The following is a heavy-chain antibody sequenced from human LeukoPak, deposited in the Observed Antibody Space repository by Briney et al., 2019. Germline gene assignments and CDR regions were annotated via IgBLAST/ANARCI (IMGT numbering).Heavy chain of an antibody. CDR2: MNSDSGNT. J-gene: IGHJ4*02. Sequence: ASLKDSCKAPGYTFTSYDINWVRPATGQGLKWMGWMNSDSGNTGYAQKCQGRVTMTRNTSISTTYMELSSLRSEDTAVYYCARGRAVASGYWGQGTLVTVSS. CDR3: ARGRAVASGY. V-gene: IGHV1-8*01. CDR1: GYTFTSYD. D-gene: IGHD6-19*01.